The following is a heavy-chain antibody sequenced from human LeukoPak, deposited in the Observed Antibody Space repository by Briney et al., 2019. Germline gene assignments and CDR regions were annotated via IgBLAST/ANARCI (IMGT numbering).Heavy chain of an antibody. D-gene: IGHD2-2*02. CDR3: AKGGCRTSRCYITL. J-gene: IGHJ4*02. V-gene: IGHV3-30*18. CDR2: ISHDGSDK. CDR1: GFILSPYG. Sequence: GGSLRLSCAASGFILSPYGMHWVRQAPGKGLEWVAGISHDGSDKYYEDSVKGRFTISRDNSKNTVNLQMTGLGAEDTAVYYCAKGGCRTSRCYITLWGPGTLVTVST.